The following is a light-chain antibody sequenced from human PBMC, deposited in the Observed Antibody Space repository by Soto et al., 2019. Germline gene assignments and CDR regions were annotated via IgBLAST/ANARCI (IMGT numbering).Light chain of an antibody. CDR1: QSVSSN. Sequence: EIDITQSPANLYRAPGKIAPPYSRPTQSVSSNLAWYQQKPGQPPRLLIFGASGRATGIQDRFSGSGSGTDFTLTISSLEPEDFAVYYFQQRSNGPTLTFGQGTRLDIK. V-gene: IGKV3-11*01. CDR3: QQRSNGPTLT. J-gene: IGKJ5*01. CDR2: GAS.